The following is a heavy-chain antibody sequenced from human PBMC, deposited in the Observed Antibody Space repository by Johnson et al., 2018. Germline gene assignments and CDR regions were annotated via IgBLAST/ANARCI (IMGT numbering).Heavy chain of an antibody. CDR3: AGGAPGRSGWPGAEDFQH. CDR1: GFTFDAYG. V-gene: IGHV3-20*04. D-gene: IGHD6-19*01. J-gene: IGHJ1*01. CDR2: INWNGGST. Sequence: EVQLVESGGGVVRPGGSLRLSCAASGFTFDAYGMSWVRQAPGKGLEWVSGINWNGGSTYYADSVKGRFTISRDNSKDTLYLQMNSLRVEDTAVYFCAGGAPGRSGWPGAEDFQHWGQGTLVTVSS.